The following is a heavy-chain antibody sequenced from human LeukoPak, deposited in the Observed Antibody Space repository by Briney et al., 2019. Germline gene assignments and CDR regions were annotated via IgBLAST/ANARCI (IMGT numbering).Heavy chain of an antibody. Sequence: ASVKVSCKAYGYTFTTQYIHWVRQAPGQGLEWMGIIDPNDDITNFAQNFRGRVILTRDMSTSTVYMELNRLRSEDTAMYYCARGPIVVVTASAFDIWGQGTMVTVSS. J-gene: IGHJ3*02. CDR1: GYTFTTQY. V-gene: IGHV1-46*01. CDR2: IDPNDDIT. CDR3: ARGPIVVVTASAFDI. D-gene: IGHD2-21*02.